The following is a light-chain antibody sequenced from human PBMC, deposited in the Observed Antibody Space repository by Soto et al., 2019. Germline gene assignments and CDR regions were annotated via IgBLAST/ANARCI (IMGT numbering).Light chain of an antibody. J-gene: IGKJ1*01. CDR2: WAS. V-gene: IGKV4-1*01. CDR1: QRVLYSSNNKNY. Sequence: DIVMTQSPDSLAVSLGERATINCKSSQRVLYSSNNKNYLAWFQQKPRQPPKLLIYWASTRVSGVPDRFSGSGSGTDFTLTISSLQAEDVAVYYWQQYNSIPPTFGQGTKVEIK. CDR3: QQYNSIPPT.